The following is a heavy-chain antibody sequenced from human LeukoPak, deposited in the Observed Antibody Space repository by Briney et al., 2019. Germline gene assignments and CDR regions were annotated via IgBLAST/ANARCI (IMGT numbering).Heavy chain of an antibody. V-gene: IGHV1-69*13. CDR3: ARGGRIQLWLLSSYFDL. Sequence: SVKVSCKASGGTFSTYGLSWVRQAPGQGLEWMGGIIPNFGTTHYAQKLQGRVTISADESTSTAYMELSSLRSEDTAVYYCARGGRIQLWLLSSYFDLWGRGTLVTVSS. CDR2: IIPNFGTT. J-gene: IGHJ2*01. CDR1: GGTFSTYG. D-gene: IGHD5-18*01.